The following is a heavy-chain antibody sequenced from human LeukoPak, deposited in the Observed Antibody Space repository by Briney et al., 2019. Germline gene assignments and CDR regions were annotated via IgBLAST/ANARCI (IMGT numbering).Heavy chain of an antibody. CDR2: INHSGST. Sequence: SETLSLICSVSGYSISSSSYYWGWIRQSPGKGLEWIGEINHSGSTNYNPSLKSRVTISVDKSKNQFSLNLSSVTAADTAVYYWARPAVRSATVNSKPHMDVWGKGTTVTISS. D-gene: IGHD3-10*01. CDR1: GYSISSSSYY. CDR3: ARPAVRSATVNSKPHMDV. J-gene: IGHJ6*03. V-gene: IGHV4-39*01.